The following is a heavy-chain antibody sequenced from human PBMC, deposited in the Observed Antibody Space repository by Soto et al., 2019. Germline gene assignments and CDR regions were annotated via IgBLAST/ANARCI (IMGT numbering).Heavy chain of an antibody. D-gene: IGHD3-10*01. V-gene: IGHV4-34*01. J-gene: IGHJ4*02. CDR1: GGSFSGYY. CDR2: ISHSGST. CDR3: ASQTSGLWHY. Sequence: PSETLSLTCAVYGGSFSGYYWSWIRQPPGKGLEWIGYISHSGSTYYNPSLKSRVTISVDRSRNHFSLNLSSVTAADTAVYYCASQTSGLWHYWGQGNLVTVSS.